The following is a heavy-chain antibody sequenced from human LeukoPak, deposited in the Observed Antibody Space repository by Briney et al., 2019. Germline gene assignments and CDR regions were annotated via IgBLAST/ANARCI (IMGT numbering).Heavy chain of an antibody. CDR3: ARDIAVAGRPTMNAFDI. D-gene: IGHD6-19*01. V-gene: IGHV3-30-3*01. CDR1: GFTFSSYA. J-gene: IGHJ3*02. CDR2: ISYDGSNK. Sequence: GGSLRLSCAASGFTFSSYAMHWVRQAPGKGLEWVAVISYDGSNKYYADSVKGRFTISRDNSKNTLYLQMNSLRAEDTAVYYCARDIAVAGRPTMNAFDIWGQGTTVTVSS.